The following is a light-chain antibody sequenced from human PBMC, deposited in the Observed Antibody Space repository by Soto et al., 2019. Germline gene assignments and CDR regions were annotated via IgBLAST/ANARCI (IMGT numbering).Light chain of an antibody. CDR2: EID. CDR3: SSYAGRAL. J-gene: IGLJ3*02. V-gene: IGLV2-8*01. Sequence: QSALTQPPSASGSPGQSVTISCTGTSSDIADYRYVAWYQQHPGRVPKLLIYEIDKRPSGVPDRFSGSKSGNTASLTVSGLQADDEADYYCSSYAGRALFGGGTKLT. CDR1: SSDIADYRY.